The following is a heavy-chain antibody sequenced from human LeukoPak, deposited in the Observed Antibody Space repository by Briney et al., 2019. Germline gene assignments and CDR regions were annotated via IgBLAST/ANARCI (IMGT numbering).Heavy chain of an antibody. Sequence: PVKVSCKASGGTFSSYAISWVRQAPGQGLEWMGGIIPIFGTANYAQKFQGRVTITADESTSTAYMELSSLRSEDTAVYYCARGLPPGYCSSTSCYTPNFDYWGQGTLVTVSS. CDR1: GGTFSSYA. CDR3: ARGLPPGYCSSTSCYTPNFDY. V-gene: IGHV1-69*13. CDR2: IIPIFGTA. J-gene: IGHJ4*02. D-gene: IGHD2-2*02.